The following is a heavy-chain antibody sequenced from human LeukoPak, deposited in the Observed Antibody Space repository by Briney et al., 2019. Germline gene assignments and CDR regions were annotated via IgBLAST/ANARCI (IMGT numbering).Heavy chain of an antibody. CDR1: GFTFDDYA. CDR3: AKDISGPYDILTGYAFDI. J-gene: IGHJ3*02. Sequence: PGGSLRLFCAASGFTFDDYAMHWVRQAPGKGLEWVSGISWNSGSIGYADSVKGRFTISRDNAKNSLYLQMNSLRAEDMALYYCAKDISGPYDILTGYAFDIWGQGTMVTVSS. CDR2: ISWNSGSI. V-gene: IGHV3-9*03. D-gene: IGHD3-9*01.